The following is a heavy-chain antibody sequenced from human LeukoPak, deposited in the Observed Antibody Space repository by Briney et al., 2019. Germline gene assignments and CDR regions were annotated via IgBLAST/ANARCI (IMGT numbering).Heavy chain of an antibody. V-gene: IGHV6-1*01. CDR3: ARGWDGYTLSLDY. D-gene: IGHD5-24*01. CDR1: GDSVSSNMAA. Sequence: SQTLSLTCAISGDSVSSNMAAWNWIRQSPSRGLEWLGRTYYRSKWYNEYAVSVKSRIEINPDTSKNQFSLNLSSVAAADTAVYYCARGWDGYTLSLDYWGQGTLVTVSS. CDR2: TYYRSKWYN. J-gene: IGHJ4*02.